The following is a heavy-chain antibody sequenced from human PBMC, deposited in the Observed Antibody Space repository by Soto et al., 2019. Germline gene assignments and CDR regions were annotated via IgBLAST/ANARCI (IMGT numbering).Heavy chain of an antibody. Sequence: SETLSLTCAVYGGSFSGYYWSWIRQPPGKGLEWIGEINHSGSTNYNPSLKSRVTISVDTSKNQFSLKLSSVTAADTAVYYCAGRLGRLYYYGSGSYYHPFDYWGQGTLVTVSS. D-gene: IGHD3-10*01. J-gene: IGHJ4*02. CDR1: GGSFSGYY. CDR2: INHSGST. V-gene: IGHV4-34*01. CDR3: AGRLGRLYYYGSGSYYHPFDY.